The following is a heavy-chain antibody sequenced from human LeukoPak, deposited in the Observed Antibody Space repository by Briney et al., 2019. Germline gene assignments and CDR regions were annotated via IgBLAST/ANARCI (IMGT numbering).Heavy chain of an antibody. CDR3: ARDAPGSGSSYYFDY. Sequence: ASVKVSCTASGGTFSSYAISWVRQAPGQGLEWMGGIIPIFGTASYAQKFQGRVTITADESTSTAYMELSSLRSEDTAVYYCARDAPGSGSSYYFDYWGQGTLVTVSS. CDR1: GGTFSSYA. D-gene: IGHD1-26*01. J-gene: IGHJ4*02. CDR2: IIPIFGTA. V-gene: IGHV1-69*13.